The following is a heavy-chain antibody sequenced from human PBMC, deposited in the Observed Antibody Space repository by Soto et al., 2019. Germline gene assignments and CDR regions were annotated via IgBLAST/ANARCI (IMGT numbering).Heavy chain of an antibody. CDR2: IKEDGSEK. J-gene: IGHJ6*02. CDR1: GFTFSNYW. Sequence: GGSLRVSCAAAGFTFSNYWMSWVRQAPGKGLEWVANIKEDGSEKYYVYSVKGRFTISRDNARNSLYLQMNSLRAEDTAVYYCARVEDYDFWSGHSPYSYGVDVWGQGTTVTVSS. D-gene: IGHD3-3*01. CDR3: ARVEDYDFWSGHSPYSYGVDV. V-gene: IGHV3-7*03.